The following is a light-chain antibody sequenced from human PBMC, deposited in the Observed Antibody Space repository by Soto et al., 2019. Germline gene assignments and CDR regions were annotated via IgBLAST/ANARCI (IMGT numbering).Light chain of an antibody. CDR3: QQYNNWSYT. CDR1: QSISGW. Sequence: DIQLTQSPSTLSASVGDRVTITCRASQSISGWLAWYQQRPGKAPKLLIYDASSLKSGVPSRFSGSGSGTEFTLTIGGLQSEDFAVYYCQQYNNWSYTFGQGTKLEIK. V-gene: IGKV1-5*01. CDR2: DAS. J-gene: IGKJ2*01.